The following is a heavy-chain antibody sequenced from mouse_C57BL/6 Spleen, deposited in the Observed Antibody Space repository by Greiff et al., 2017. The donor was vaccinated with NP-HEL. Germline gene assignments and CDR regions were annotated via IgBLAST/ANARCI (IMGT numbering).Heavy chain of an antibody. CDR3: AVITPVVATEAMDY. D-gene: IGHD1-1*01. V-gene: IGHV5-17*01. CDR1: GFTFSDYG. J-gene: IGHJ4*01. CDR2: ISSGSSTI. Sequence: EVKLMESGGGLVKPGGSLKLSCAASGFTFSDYGMHWVRQAPEKGLEWVAYISSGSSTIYYADTVKGRFTISRDNAKNTLFLQMTSRRSKDTAMYYYAVITPVVATEAMDYWGQGTSVTVSS.